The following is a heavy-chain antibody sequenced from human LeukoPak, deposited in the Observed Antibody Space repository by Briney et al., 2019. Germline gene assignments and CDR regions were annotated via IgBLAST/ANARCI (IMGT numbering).Heavy chain of an antibody. D-gene: IGHD2-8*01. J-gene: IGHJ4*02. CDR1: GFTFSSYA. CDR3: ARDFCPYSQYCTNRDHFDY. V-gene: IGHV3-30-3*01. CDR2: ISYDGSNK. Sequence: QPGGSLRLSCAASGFTFSSYAMHWVRQAPGKGLEWVAVISYDGSNKYYADSVKGRFTISRDNSKNTLYLQMNSLRAEDTAVYYCARDFCPYSQYCTNRDHFDYWGQGTLVTVSS.